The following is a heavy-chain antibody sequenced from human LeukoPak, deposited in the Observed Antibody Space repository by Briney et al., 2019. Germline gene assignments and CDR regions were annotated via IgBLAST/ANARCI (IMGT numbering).Heavy chain of an antibody. V-gene: IGHV4-39*01. CDR1: GGSISSGDYY. CDR2: ISYSGST. D-gene: IGHD3-22*01. CDR3: PRHQRPNYYDRSGPPDY. Sequence: SETLSLTCTAPGGSISSGDYYWSWIRQHPGKGQEWIGSISYSGSTYYNPSLKSRVTISVDTSKNQFSLKLSSVTAADTAVYYCPRHQRPNYYDRSGPPDYWGQGTLVTVSS. J-gene: IGHJ4*02.